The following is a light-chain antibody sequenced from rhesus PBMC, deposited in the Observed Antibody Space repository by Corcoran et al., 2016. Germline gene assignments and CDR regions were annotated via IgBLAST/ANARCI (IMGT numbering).Light chain of an antibody. CDR3: QQYSNWPQT. V-gene: IGKV3S9*01. J-gene: IGKJ1*01. CDR2: GAS. Sequence: EIVMTQSPATLSLSPGERATLSCRASQSVSSYVAWYQQKPEQAPRPLIYGASSRATGIPDRCRGSGAGKDFTLTISSLEPEEFAGYYCQQYSNWPQTFGKGTKVEIK. CDR1: QSVSSY.